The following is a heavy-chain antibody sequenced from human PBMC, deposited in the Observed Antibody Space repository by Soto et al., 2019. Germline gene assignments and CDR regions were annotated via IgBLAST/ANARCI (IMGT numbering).Heavy chain of an antibody. Sequence: GESLKISCKGSGYSFTSYWIGWVRQMPGKGLEWMGIIYPGDSDTRYSPSFQGQVTISADKSISTAYLQWSSLKASDTAMYYCARQTSYSSGHYYYYMDVWGKGTTVTVSS. CDR2: IYPGDSDT. D-gene: IGHD6-19*01. CDR3: ARQTSYSSGHYYYYMDV. CDR1: GYSFTSYW. J-gene: IGHJ6*03. V-gene: IGHV5-51*01.